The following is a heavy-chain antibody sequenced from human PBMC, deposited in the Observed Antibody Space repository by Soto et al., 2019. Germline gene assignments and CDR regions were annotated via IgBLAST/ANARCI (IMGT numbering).Heavy chain of an antibody. CDR3: TRGPRPISTGTGAY. V-gene: IGHV3-74*01. J-gene: IGHJ4*02. Sequence: GGSLRLSCAASGFIFKMYWMHWVRQSPGKGLVWISRIYNDGTYSDYADSVRGRFTISRDNVNDTLYLQMNSLRAEDSGLYYCTRGPRPISTGTGAYWGQGTQVTVSS. D-gene: IGHD3-10*01. CDR2: IYNDGTYS. CDR1: GFIFKMYW.